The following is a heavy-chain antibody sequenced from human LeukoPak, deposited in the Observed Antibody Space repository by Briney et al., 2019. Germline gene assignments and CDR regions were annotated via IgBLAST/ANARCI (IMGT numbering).Heavy chain of an antibody. Sequence: PSETLSLTCAVYGGSFSGYYWSWIRQPPGKGLEWIGEINHSGSTNYNPSLKSRVTISVDTSKNQFSLKLRSVTAADTAVYYCARGWGTYYLDYWGQGTLVTVSS. CDR1: GGSFSGYY. J-gene: IGHJ4*02. V-gene: IGHV4-34*01. CDR2: INHSGST. CDR3: ARGWGTYYLDY. D-gene: IGHD7-27*01.